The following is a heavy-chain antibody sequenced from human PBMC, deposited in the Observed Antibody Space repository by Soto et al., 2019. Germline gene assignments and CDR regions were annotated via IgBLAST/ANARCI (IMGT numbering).Heavy chain of an antibody. J-gene: IGHJ6*02. CDR2: ISWNSGSI. V-gene: IGHV3-9*01. CDR3: SKAFNYYYGMDV. CDR1: GFTFDDYA. Sequence: QPGGSLRLSCAASGFTFDDYAMHWVRQAPGKGLEWVSGISWNSGSIGYADSVKGRFTISRDNAKNSLYLQMNSLRAEDTALYYCSKAFNYYYGMDVWGQGTTVTVSS.